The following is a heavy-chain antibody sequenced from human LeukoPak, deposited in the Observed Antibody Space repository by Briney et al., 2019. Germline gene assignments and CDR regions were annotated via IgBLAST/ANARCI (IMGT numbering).Heavy chain of an antibody. CDR3: LACYRSIPCY. V-gene: IGHV3-23*01. CDR2: ISGRGDST. D-gene: IGHD2-2*01. J-gene: IGHJ4*02. Sequence: GGSLRLSCAASGFTFDDYAMHWVRQVPGKGLEWVSAISGRGDSTWYADSVKGRFTISRDNSKNTLYLQMSSLRSDDTAVYYCLACYRSIPCYWGQGTLVTVSS. CDR1: GFTFDDYA.